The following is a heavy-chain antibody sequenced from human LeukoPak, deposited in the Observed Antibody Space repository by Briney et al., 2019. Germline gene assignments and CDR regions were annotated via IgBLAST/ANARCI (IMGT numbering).Heavy chain of an antibody. D-gene: IGHD4-11*01. CDR3: ARVTTVTSPFDY. CDR1: GDSISSGDYY. CDR2: IYHSGST. V-gene: IGHV4-30-4*01. J-gene: IGHJ4*02. Sequence: SQTLSLTCTVSGDSISSGDYYWSWIRQPPGKGLEWIGYIYHSGSTYYNPSLKSRVTISVDRSKNQFSLKLSSVTAADTAVYYCARVTTVTSPFDYWGQGTLVTVSS.